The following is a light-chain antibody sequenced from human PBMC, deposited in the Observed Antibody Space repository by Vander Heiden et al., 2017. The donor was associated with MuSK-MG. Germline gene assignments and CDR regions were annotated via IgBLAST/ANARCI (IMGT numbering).Light chain of an antibody. CDR2: AAS. CDR1: QSISSY. CDR3: QQRDSTPRT. V-gene: IGKV1-39*01. J-gene: IGKJ4*01. Sequence: DIQMTQSPSSLSASVGDRVTITCRASQSISSYLNWYQQKPGKAPKLLIYAASSLQSGVPSRFSGSGSGTDFTLTISRLQPEDFATYYCQQRDSTPRTFGGGTKVDIK.